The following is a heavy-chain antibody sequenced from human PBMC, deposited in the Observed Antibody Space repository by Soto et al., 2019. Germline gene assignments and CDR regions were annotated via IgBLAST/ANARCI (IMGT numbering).Heavy chain of an antibody. CDR2: IIPILGIA. CDR3: ARDLEDVTIFGVVIGNWFDP. CDR1: GGTFSSYA. J-gene: IGHJ5*02. D-gene: IGHD3-3*01. Sequence: ASVKVACKASGGTFSSYAISWVRQAPGQGLEWMGRIIPILGIANYAQKFQGRVTITADKSTSTVYMELSSLRSEDTAVYYCARDLEDVTIFGVVIGNWFDPWGQGTLVTVSS. V-gene: IGHV1-69*04.